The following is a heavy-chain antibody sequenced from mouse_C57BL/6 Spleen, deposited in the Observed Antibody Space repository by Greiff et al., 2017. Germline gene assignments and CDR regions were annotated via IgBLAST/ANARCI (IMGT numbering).Heavy chain of an antibody. V-gene: IGHV3-1*01. J-gene: IGHJ3*01. CDR2: ISYSGST. CDR3: ARNSSKEMFAY. CDR1: GYSITSGYD. D-gene: IGHD1-3*01. Sequence: EVKVVESGPGMVKPSQSLSLTCTVTGYSITSGYDWHWIRHFPGNKLEWMGYISYSGSTNYNPSLKSRISITHDTSKNHFFLKLNSVTTEDTATYYCARNSSKEMFAYWGQGTLVTVSA.